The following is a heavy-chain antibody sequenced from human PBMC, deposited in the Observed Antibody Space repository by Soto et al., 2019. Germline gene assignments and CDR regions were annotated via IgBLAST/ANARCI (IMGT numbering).Heavy chain of an antibody. CDR1: GFTFSSYG. J-gene: IGHJ4*02. CDR2: ISYDGSNK. V-gene: IGHV3-30*18. D-gene: IGHD3-16*02. CDR3: AKENYVWASYHIDY. Sequence: QVQLVESGGVVVQPGRSLRLSCAASGFTFSSYGMHWVRQAPGKGLEWVAVISYDGSNKYYADAVKCQFTISRDNSKNQLYLQMNSRKTEDTAVYYCAKENYVWASYHIDYWGQGTLVTVST.